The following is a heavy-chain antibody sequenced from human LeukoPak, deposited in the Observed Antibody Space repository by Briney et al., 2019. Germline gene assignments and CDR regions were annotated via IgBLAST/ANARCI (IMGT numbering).Heavy chain of an antibody. D-gene: IGHD5-18*01. J-gene: IGHJ4*02. V-gene: IGHV1-18*01. CDR2: ISAYNNNT. Sequence: ASVKVSCKASGYTFISYDFSWVRQAPGQGLEWMGWISAYNNNTNYAQKLQGRVTMTTDTSTSTAYMELRSLRSDDTAVYYCARNLDSYGTYYFDYWGQGTLVTVSS. CDR3: ARNLDSYGTYYFDY. CDR1: GYTFISYD.